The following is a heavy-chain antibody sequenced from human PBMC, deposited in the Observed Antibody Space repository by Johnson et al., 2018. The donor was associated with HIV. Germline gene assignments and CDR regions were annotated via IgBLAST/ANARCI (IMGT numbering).Heavy chain of an antibody. D-gene: IGHD6-13*01. CDR3: ARRGRSSSWYDLDI. J-gene: IGHJ3*02. V-gene: IGHV3-11*04. CDR2: ISTSGSSI. CDR1: GFTFSDYY. Sequence: VQLVESGGGLVKPGGSLRLSCAASGFTFSDYYMSWIRQAPGKGLEWVSYISTSGSSIYYADSVKGRFTISRDNAKKSLFLQMNSLRAEDTAVYYCARRGRSSSWYDLDIWGQGTMVSVSS.